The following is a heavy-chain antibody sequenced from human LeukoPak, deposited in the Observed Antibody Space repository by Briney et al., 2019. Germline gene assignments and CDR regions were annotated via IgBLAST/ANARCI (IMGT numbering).Heavy chain of an antibody. J-gene: IGHJ4*02. CDR3: IVGATPGTFYFHY. CDR1: GFTFSGSA. D-gene: IGHD6-13*01. CDR2: ITIKAHNYAT. Sequence: GGSLKLSCAASGFTFSGSALHWVRQASGKGLEWVGHITIKAHNYATSYAASVKGRFIVSRDDSENTAYLQMNSLKTEDTAMYYCIVGATPGTFYFHYWGQGTLVTVSS. V-gene: IGHV3-73*01.